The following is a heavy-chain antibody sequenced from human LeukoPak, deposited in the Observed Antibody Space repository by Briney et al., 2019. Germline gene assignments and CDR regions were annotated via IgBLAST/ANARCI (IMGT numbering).Heavy chain of an antibody. V-gene: IGHV6-1*01. D-gene: IGHD6-19*01. CDR3: ARGIPVAGTAFDY. CDR2: TYYRSTWYN. J-gene: IGHJ4*02. CDR1: GDSVSSNSVT. Sequence: SQTLSLTCAISGDSVSSNSVTWNWIRQSPSRGLEWLGRTYYRSTWYNDYAVSVKSRITINPDTSKNQFSLQLNSVTPEDTAVYYCARGIPVAGTAFDYWGQGTLVTVSS.